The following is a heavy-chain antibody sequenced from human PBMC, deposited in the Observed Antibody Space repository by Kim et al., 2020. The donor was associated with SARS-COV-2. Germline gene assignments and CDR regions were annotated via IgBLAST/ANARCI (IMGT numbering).Heavy chain of an antibody. CDR1: GGSISSGGYS. CDR2: IHHSGST. J-gene: IGHJ4*02. V-gene: IGHV4-30-2*01. CDR3: ARATNENKSKKNDFWSGYYDF. D-gene: IGHD3-3*01. Sequence: SETLSLTCAVSGGSISSGGYSWSWIRQPPGKGLEWIGYIHHSGSTYYNSSLKSRVTISVDRSKNQFPLKLSSVTAADTAVYYCARATNENKSKKNDFWSGYYDFWEQGTLVTVSS.